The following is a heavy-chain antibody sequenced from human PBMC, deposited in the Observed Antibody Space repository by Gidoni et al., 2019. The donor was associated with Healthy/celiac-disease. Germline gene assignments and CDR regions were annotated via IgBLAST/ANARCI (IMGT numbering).Heavy chain of an antibody. D-gene: IGHD3-3*01. Sequence: QVQLQQWGAGLWTPSETLSLTCAVYGGSFSGYYWSWIRQPPGKGLEWIGEINHSGSTNYNPSLKSRVTISVDTSKNQFSLKLSSVTAADTAVYYCAGGFYDFWSGYPYYFDYWGQGTLVTVSS. CDR2: INHSGST. CDR3: AGGFYDFWSGYPYYFDY. V-gene: IGHV4-34*01. J-gene: IGHJ4*02. CDR1: GGSFSGYY.